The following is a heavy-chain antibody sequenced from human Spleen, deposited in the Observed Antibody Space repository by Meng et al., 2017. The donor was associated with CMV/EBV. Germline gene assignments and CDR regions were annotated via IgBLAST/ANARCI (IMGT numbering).Heavy chain of an antibody. CDR2: IWYDGSDK. J-gene: IGHJ6*02. Sequence: LSLTCAASGFFFSLNGMHWVRQAPGKGLEWVAVIWYDGSDKYYGDSVKGRFTISRDNSKNTLYLHVNSLRTEDTAVYYCARVLLTLAISGVDEPGCMDVWGQGTTVTVSS. V-gene: IGHV3-33*01. CDR3: ARVLLTLAISGVDEPGCMDV. D-gene: IGHD3-3*01. CDR1: GFFFSLNG.